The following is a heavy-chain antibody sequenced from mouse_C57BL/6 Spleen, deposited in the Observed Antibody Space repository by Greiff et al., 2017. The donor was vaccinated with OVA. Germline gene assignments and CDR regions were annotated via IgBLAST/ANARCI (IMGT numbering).Heavy chain of an antibody. Sequence: QVQLQQPGAELVRPGSSVKLSCKASGYTFTSYWMDWVKQRPGQGLEWIGNIYPSDSETHYNQKFKDKATLTVDKSSSTAYMQLSSLTSEDSADYCCASSGPEDGTGFADWGQGTLVTVSA. J-gene: IGHJ3*01. CDR2: IYPSDSET. V-gene: IGHV1-61*01. CDR1: GYTFTSYW. D-gene: IGHD3-1*01. CDR3: ASSGPEDGTGFAD.